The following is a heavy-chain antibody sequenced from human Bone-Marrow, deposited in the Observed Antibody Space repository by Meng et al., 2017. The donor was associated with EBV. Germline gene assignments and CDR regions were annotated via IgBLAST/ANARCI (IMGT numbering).Heavy chain of an antibody. CDR1: GYTFTYST. D-gene: IGHD3-22*01. CDR3: ARAHDSSGYYPLT. Sequence: QGQLGQSWYELKKPGASVKVFCKASGYTFTYSTMNWVRQAPGQGLEWLGWINTNTGNPTYAQGFTGRFVFSLDTSVSTAYLQISSLKAEDTAVYYCARAHDSSGYYPLTWGQGTLVTVSS. CDR2: INTNTGNP. J-gene: IGHJ5*02. V-gene: IGHV7-4-1*02.